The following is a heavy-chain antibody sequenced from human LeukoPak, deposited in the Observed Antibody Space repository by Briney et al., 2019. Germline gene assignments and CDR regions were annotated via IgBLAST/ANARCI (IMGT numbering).Heavy chain of an antibody. CDR2: INPNSGGT. CDR1: GYTFTGYY. D-gene: IGHD4-17*01. CDR3: ARGHTVTTFTQNPYYYYGMDV. V-gene: IGHV1-2*04. Sequence: ASVKVSCKASGYTFTGYYMHWVRQAPGQGLEWMRWINPNSGGTNYAQKFQGWVTMTRDTSISTAYMELSRLRSDDTAVYYCARGHTVTTFTQNPYYYYGMDVWGQGTTVTVSS. J-gene: IGHJ6*02.